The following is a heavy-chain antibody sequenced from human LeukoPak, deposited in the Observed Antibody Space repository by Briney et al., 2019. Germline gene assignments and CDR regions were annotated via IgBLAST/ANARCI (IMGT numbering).Heavy chain of an antibody. J-gene: IGHJ5*01. D-gene: IGHD3-10*01. V-gene: IGHV5-51*01. CDR3: ARHRRGVSSDWFDS. CDR2: IYPADSDT. Sequence: GESLKISCKGSGYSFTSYWIGWVRQMPGKGLEWMEIIYPADSDTRYSPSFQGQVTISADKSSSTAYLQWSSLKASDTAMYYCARHRRGVSSDWFDSWGQGTLVTVSS. CDR1: GYSFTSYW.